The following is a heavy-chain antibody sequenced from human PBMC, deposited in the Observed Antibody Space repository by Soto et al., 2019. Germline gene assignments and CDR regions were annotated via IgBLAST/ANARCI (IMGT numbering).Heavy chain of an antibody. J-gene: IGHJ4*02. D-gene: IGHD3-9*01. Sequence: SETLSLTCAVYGGSFSGYYWSWIRQPPGKGLEWIGEINHSGSTIYNPSLKSRVSISVDTSKNQFSLKLSSVTAADTAVYYCAGLRYFDWSPFDYWGQGTLVTVSS. V-gene: IGHV4-34*01. CDR2: INHSGST. CDR1: GGSFSGYY. CDR3: AGLRYFDWSPFDY.